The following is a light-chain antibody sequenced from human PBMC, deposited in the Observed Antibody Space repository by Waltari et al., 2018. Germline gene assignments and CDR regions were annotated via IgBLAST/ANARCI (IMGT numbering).Light chain of an antibody. CDR3: LQYLHTPRT. Sequence: DVVMTQSPDSLAVSLGERATINCKSSQSLLYTSNNKNYLAWYQQKPGQPPKILIYWASIRESGVPARFSGSGSGTDFTRTISGLQAEDVASYFCLQYLHTPRTFGQGTKVEIK. V-gene: IGKV4-1*01. CDR1: QSLLYTSNNKNY. CDR2: WAS. J-gene: IGKJ1*01.